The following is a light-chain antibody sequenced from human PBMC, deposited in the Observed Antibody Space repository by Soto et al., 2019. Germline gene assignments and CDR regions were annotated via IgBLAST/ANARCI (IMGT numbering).Light chain of an antibody. CDR3: ATWDDSLNGDVV. Sequence: QSVLTQAPSMSATPGQRVTISCSGSSSNIGRKTVNWFQQLPGTAPKLLIFQNDQRPSGVPVRFSGSNSVNSDSLSITGLQSEDEADYYCATWDDSLNGDVVFGGGTKLTVL. CDR2: QND. V-gene: IGLV1-44*01. J-gene: IGLJ2*01. CDR1: SSNIGRKT.